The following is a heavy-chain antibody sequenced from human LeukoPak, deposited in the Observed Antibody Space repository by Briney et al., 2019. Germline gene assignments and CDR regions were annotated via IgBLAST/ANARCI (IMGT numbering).Heavy chain of an antibody. J-gene: IGHJ3*02. V-gene: IGHV3-23*01. Sequence: GGSLRLSCEASGFTFSSYAMSWVRQAPGKGLECVSTMTGSGSITRYADSVKGRFIISRDNSKNTLYLQMNSLRAEDTAIYYCAKGPWDLPHAFDIWGLGTMVTVSS. D-gene: IGHD1-26*01. CDR1: GFTFSSYA. CDR3: AKGPWDLPHAFDI. CDR2: MTGSGSIT.